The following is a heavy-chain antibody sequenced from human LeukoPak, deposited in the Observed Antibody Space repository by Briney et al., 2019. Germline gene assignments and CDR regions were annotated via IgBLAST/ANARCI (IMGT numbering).Heavy chain of an antibody. CDR2: INHSGST. J-gene: IGHJ2*01. V-gene: IGHV4-34*01. Sequence: SETLSLTCAVYGGSFSGYYWSWIRQPPGKGLEWIGEINHSGSTNYNPSLKSRVTISVDTSKNQFSLKLSSVTAADTAVYYCARVGGSYSAGRAPVKNWYFDLWGRGTLVTVSS. CDR1: GGSFSGYY. CDR3: ARVGGSYSAGRAPVKNWYFDL. D-gene: IGHD1-26*01.